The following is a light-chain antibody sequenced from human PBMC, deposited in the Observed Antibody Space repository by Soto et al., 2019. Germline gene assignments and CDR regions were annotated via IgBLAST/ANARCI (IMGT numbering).Light chain of an antibody. CDR2: DND. Sequence: QAVVTQPPSVSAAPGQKVTISCSGSSSNIGNEYVCWYQQVPGTAPKLLIYDNDKRPSGIPDRFSGSKSGTSATLGITGLQTGDEADYYCGTWDSSLSAGVFGGGTKLTVL. CDR3: GTWDSSLSAGV. V-gene: IGLV1-51*01. J-gene: IGLJ3*02. CDR1: SSNIGNEY.